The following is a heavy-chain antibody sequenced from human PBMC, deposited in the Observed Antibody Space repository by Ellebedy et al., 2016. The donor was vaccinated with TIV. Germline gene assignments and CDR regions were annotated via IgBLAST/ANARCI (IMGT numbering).Heavy chain of an antibody. Sequence: GGSLRLXXAASGFTFSSYAMSWARQTPGKGLEWVANIKQDGGEKDYVDSVKGRFTISRDNARNSLYLLMNSLRVEDTAVYYCAREWQYYSYYYGMDVWGQGTTVTVSS. V-gene: IGHV3-7*03. CDR3: AREWQYYSYYYGMDV. CDR2: IKQDGGEK. J-gene: IGHJ6*02. D-gene: IGHD5-24*01. CDR1: GFTFSSYA.